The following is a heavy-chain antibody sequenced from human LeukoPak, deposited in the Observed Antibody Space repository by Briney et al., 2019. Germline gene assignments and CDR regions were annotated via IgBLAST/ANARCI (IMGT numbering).Heavy chain of an antibody. J-gene: IGHJ3*01. CDR3: AREASGYSYGLDAFDV. CDR1: GFTFDDYG. CDR2: INWNGGST. Sequence: PGGSLRLSCAASGFTFDDYGMSWVRQAPGKGLEWVSGINWNGGSTVYADSVKGRFTISRDNAKNSLYLQMNSLRAEDTAFYYCAREASGYSYGLDAFDVWGQGTMVTVSS. D-gene: IGHD5-18*01. V-gene: IGHV3-20*04.